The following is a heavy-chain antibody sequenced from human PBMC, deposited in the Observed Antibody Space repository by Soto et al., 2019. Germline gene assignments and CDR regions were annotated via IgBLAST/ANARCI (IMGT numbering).Heavy chain of an antibody. CDR1: GFTFNRYA. D-gene: IGHD6-19*01. V-gene: IGHV3-23*01. Sequence: EVQLLESGGGLIQPGGSLRLSCSASGFTFNRYAMGWVRQAPGKGLEWVSAIIDDGGRAYYADSVKGRFTISRDNFKNTLSLQMNSLRAEDTAVYYCAKDKMEQWLVGGDFDYWGQGTQVTVSS. CDR3: AKDKMEQWLVGGDFDY. J-gene: IGHJ4*02. CDR2: IIDDGGRA.